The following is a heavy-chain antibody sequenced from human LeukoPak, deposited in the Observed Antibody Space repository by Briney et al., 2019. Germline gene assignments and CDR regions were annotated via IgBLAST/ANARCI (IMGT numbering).Heavy chain of an antibody. CDR2: INQDGGET. D-gene: IGHD5-18*01. V-gene: IGHV3-7*03. J-gene: IGHJ4*02. CDR1: GFTFSSYW. Sequence: EGSLRLSCAASGFTFSSYWMSWVRQAPGKGLEWVANINQDGGETYYVDSVKGRFTISRDNAKSSLYLQMNTLRAEDTAVYYCARDMNSVYSYGYDYWGQGTLVTVSS. CDR3: ARDMNSVYSYGYDY.